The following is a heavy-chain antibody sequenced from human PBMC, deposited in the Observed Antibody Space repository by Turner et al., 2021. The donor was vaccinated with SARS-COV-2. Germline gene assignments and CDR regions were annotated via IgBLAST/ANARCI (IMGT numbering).Heavy chain of an antibody. D-gene: IGHD2-21*02. J-gene: IGHJ4*02. CDR2: FGPEDGET. V-gene: IGHV1-24*01. Sequence: QVQLVQSGAEVKKPGASVKVSCKVSGYTLIEVSMPWGRQAPGKGLEWMGGFGPEDGETIYAQKFQGRVTMTEDTSTDTAYMELSSLRSEDTAVYYCATGYAYCGGDCSIHYWGQGTLVTVSS. CDR1: GYTLIEVS. CDR3: ATGYAYCGGDCSIHY.